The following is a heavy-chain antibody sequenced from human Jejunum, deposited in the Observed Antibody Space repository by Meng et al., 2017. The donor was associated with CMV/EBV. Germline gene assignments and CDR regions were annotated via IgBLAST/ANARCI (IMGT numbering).Heavy chain of an antibody. CDR3: ARDGGGFNSSPFDY. D-gene: IGHD3-16*01. CDR1: GFTFSSHA. CDR2: TSYDGNSQ. Sequence: GFTFSSHAMHWVRQAPGKGLEWVAVTSYDGNSQYYTDSVKGRFTISRDNSDNMLYLQMNSLRADGTAVYYCARDGGGFNSSPFDYWGQGTLVTVSS. V-gene: IGHV3-30*04. J-gene: IGHJ4*02.